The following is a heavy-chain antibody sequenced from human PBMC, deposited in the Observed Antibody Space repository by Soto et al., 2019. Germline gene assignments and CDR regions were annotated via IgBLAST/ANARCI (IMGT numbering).Heavy chain of an antibody. Sequence: QVQLQQSGPGLVKPSGTLSLTCDVSGVSISSSSWWSWVRQPPGKGLEWVGEIYHSGSTNYNPSLKSRVTISLDKSKNQFSLRLTSVTAADTAVYYCAGGFGSGHYDYWGQGSLVTVSS. V-gene: IGHV4-4*02. J-gene: IGHJ4*02. CDR1: GVSISSSSW. CDR3: AGGFGSGHYDY. D-gene: IGHD3-10*01. CDR2: IYHSGST.